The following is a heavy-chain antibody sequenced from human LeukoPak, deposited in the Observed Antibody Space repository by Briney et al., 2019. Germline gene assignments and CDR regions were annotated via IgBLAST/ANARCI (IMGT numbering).Heavy chain of an antibody. Sequence: ASVTVSFKASGYTFTVYYMHWVRQAPGQGLEWMGRINPNSGGTNYAQKFQGRVTMARDTSISTAYMELSRLRSDDTAVYYCARDLGGYCSGGSCYSTAGGWFDPWGQGTLVTVSS. CDR2: INPNSGGT. J-gene: IGHJ5*01. D-gene: IGHD2-15*01. V-gene: IGHV1-2*06. CDR3: ARDLGGYCSGGSCYSTAGGWFDP. CDR1: GYTFTVYY.